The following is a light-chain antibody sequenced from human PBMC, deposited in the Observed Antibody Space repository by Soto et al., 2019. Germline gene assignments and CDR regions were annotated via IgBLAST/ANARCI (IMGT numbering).Light chain of an antibody. V-gene: IGKV3-15*01. CDR2: GAS. CDR3: KQYNNWVLT. CDR1: QSVGND. J-gene: IGKJ3*01. Sequence: EIVMTHAPAALSGSPGGRAPVYCRPSQSVGNDLAWYQQKPGQATSLLIYGASASTAGLPARFSGSGSGTEFTLTISSMQSEAFELYYCKQYNNWVLTFGPGTKADIK.